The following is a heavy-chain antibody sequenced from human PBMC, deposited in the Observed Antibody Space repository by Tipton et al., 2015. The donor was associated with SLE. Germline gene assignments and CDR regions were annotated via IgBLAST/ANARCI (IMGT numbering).Heavy chain of an antibody. Sequence: QLVQSGAEVKKPGASVKVSCKSSGYTFSSYGISWVRQAPGQGLEWMGWISDYNGNTKYAQKHQDRVTMTTDTSTNTAYMDLRSLRSDDTAVYFCARDTKSGRSYFDSSGWIYWGQGSMVTVSS. CDR2: ISDYNGNT. CDR3: ARDTKSGRSYFDSSGWIY. D-gene: IGHD3-22*01. J-gene: IGHJ4*02. V-gene: IGHV1-18*01. CDR1: GYTFSSYG.